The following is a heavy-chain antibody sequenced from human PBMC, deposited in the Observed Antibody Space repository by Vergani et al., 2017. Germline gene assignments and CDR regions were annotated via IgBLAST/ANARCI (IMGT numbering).Heavy chain of an antibody. CDR2: IRYDGSNK. Sequence: QVQLVESGGGVVQPGGSLRLSCAASGFTFSSYGMHWVRQAPGKGLEWVAFIRYDGSNKYYADSVKGRFTISRDNSKNTLYLQMNSLRAEDTAVYYCAKDPSQRRGYSSYDSSLYWGQGTLVTVSS. CDR3: AKDPSQRRGYSSYDSSLY. CDR1: GFTFSSYG. V-gene: IGHV3-30*02. J-gene: IGHJ4*02. D-gene: IGHD5-12*01.